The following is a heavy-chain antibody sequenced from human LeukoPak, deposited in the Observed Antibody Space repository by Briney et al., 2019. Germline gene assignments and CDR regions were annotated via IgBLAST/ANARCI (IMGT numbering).Heavy chain of an antibody. CDR2: ISSSSITK. V-gene: IGHV3-48*01. D-gene: IGHD2-2*01. J-gene: IGHJ4*02. CDR1: GFTFSSYA. CDR3: ARRENQLLFPDY. Sequence: GGSLRLSCAASGFTFSSYAMSWVRQAPGKGLEWVSYISSSSITKYYADSVKGRFTISRDNAKNSLYLQMNSLRAEDTAVYYCARRENQLLFPDYWGQGTLVTVSS.